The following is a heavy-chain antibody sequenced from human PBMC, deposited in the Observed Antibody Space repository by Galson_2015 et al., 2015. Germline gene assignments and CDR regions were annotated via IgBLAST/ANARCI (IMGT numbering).Heavy chain of an antibody. Sequence: SLRLSCAASGFTFSSYAMTWVRQAPGKGLEWVSTISGSGSGTNYADAVKGRFTISRDNSKNTVYVQMNSLRVEGTAVYYCAKDEEGGSLSPWGQGTLVTVSS. CDR3: AKDEEGGSLSP. CDR2: ISGSGSGT. V-gene: IGHV3-23*01. CDR1: GFTFSSYA. D-gene: IGHD2/OR15-2a*01. J-gene: IGHJ5*02.